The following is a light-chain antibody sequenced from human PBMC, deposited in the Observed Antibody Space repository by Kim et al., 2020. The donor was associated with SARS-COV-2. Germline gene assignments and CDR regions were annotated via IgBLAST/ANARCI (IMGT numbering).Light chain of an antibody. CDR2: DAS. J-gene: IGKJ4*01. Sequence: EIVLTQSPGTLSLSPGERATLSCRASQTISSNFLAWYQQKPGQAPRLLIYDASNRATGIPDRFSGSGSGTDFNLTISSLEPEDFAVYYCQHYGSALTFGEGTKVDIK. V-gene: IGKV3-20*01. CDR1: QTISSNF. CDR3: QHYGSALT.